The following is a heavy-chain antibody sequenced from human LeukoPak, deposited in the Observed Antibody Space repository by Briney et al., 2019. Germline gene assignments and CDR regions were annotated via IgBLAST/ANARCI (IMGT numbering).Heavy chain of an antibody. Sequence: GGSLRLSCAASGFTFSSYAMHWVRQAPGKGLEWVAVISYDGSNKYYADPVKGRFTISRDNSKNTLYLQMNSLRAEDTAVYYCARCDGSCYFLHSRYLDYWGQGTLVTVSS. CDR1: GFTFSSYA. CDR3: ARCDGSCYFLHSRYLDY. V-gene: IGHV3-30-3*01. J-gene: IGHJ4*02. D-gene: IGHD2-15*01. CDR2: ISYDGSNK.